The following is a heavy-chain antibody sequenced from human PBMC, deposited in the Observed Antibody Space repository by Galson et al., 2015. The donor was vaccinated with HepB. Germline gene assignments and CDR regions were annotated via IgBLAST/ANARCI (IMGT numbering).Heavy chain of an antibody. J-gene: IGHJ4*02. CDR3: ARDRGGYSYGRTSHPLDY. V-gene: IGHV3-21*01. D-gene: IGHD5-18*01. CDR1: GFTFSSYS. Sequence: SLRLSCAASGFTFSSYSMNWVRQAPGKGPEWVSSISSSSSYIYYADSVKGRFTISRDNAKSSLYLQMNSLRAEDTAVYYCARDRGGYSYGRTSHPLDYWGQGTLVTVSS. CDR2: ISSSSSYI.